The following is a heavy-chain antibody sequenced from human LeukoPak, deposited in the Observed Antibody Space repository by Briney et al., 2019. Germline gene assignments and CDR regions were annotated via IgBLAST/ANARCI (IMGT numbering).Heavy chain of an antibody. CDR1: GGSFSGYY. J-gene: IGHJ4*02. V-gene: IGHV4-34*01. CDR2: INHSGST. Sequence: ASETLSLTCAVYGGSFSGYYWSWIRQPPGKGLEWIGEINHSGSTYYNPSLKSRVTISVDTSKNQFSLKLSSVTAADTAVYYCAKYYYGSGSYSDYWGQGTLVTVSS. CDR3: AKYYYGSGSYSDY. D-gene: IGHD3-10*01.